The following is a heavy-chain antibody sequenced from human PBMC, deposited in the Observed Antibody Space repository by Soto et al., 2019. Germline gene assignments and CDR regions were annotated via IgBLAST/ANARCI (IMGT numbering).Heavy chain of an antibody. D-gene: IGHD5-12*01. V-gene: IGHV3-33*01. CDR3: ARFKDGYNFYFDY. CDR2: IWYDGSNK. Sequence: GGSLRLSCAASGFTFSSYGMYWVRQAPGKGLEWVAVIWYDGSNKYYADSVKGRFTISRDNSKNTLYLQMNSLRAEDTAVYYCARFKDGYNFYFDYWGQGTLVTVSS. CDR1: GFTFSSYG. J-gene: IGHJ4*02.